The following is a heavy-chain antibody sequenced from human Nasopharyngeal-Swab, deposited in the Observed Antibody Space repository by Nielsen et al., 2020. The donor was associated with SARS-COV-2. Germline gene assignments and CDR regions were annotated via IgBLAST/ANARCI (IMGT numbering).Heavy chain of an antibody. CDR2: INSDGSTT. J-gene: IGHJ6*02. CDR3: ARGELELRNYYYGMDV. Sequence: GGSLRLSCAASGFTLSSYWIYWVRQAPGKGLVWVSRINSDGSTTNYADSMKGRFTISRDNAKNTLYLQMNSLRAEDTAVYYCARGELELRNYYYGMDVWGQGTTVTVSS. D-gene: IGHD1-7*01. CDR1: GFTLSSYW. V-gene: IGHV3-74*01.